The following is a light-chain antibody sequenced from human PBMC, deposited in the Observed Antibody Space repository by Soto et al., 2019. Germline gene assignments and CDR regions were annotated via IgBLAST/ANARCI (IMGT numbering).Light chain of an antibody. V-gene: IGLV1-51*01. CDR2: DNN. CDR1: SSNIGNNY. Sequence: QAVLTQPPSVSAAPGQKVTISCSGSSSNIGNNYVSWYQQLPGTAPKLLIYDNNKRSSGIPDRFSGSKSGTSATLGITGLQTGDEADYYCGTWDSSLSADVVFGGGTKLTVL. CDR3: GTWDSSLSADVV. J-gene: IGLJ2*01.